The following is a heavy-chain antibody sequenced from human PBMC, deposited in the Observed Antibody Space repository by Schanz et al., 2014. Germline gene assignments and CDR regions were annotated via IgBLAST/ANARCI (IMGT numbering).Heavy chain of an antibody. CDR1: GFTFSSYS. V-gene: IGHV3-66*01. CDR2: IYIGGNT. J-gene: IGHJ4*02. CDR3: SRDSHGYGPHLDY. D-gene: IGHD5-18*01. Sequence: EVQLVESGGGLVQPGGSLRLSCTASGFTFSSYSMNWVRQAPGKGLEWVSFIYIGGNTDYADSVKCRFTISRDNSKNTLYLQLNSLRAEDTSVYYCSRDSHGYGPHLDYWGQGSLVTASS.